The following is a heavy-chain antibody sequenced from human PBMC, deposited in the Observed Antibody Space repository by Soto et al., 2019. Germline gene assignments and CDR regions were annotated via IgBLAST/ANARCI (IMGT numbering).Heavy chain of an antibody. CDR1: GFTFSHYA. D-gene: IGHD1-26*01. CDR2: MSYDGGNE. Sequence: QVQLVESGGGVVQPGRSLRLSCAASGFTFSHYAMHWVRQAPGKGLEWVALMSYDGGNEYYADSVKGRFTISRDNSINTLYLQMNSLRAEDTDVYYCAKDGSHNFDYWGQGTLVTVSS. J-gene: IGHJ4*02. CDR3: AKDGSHNFDY. V-gene: IGHV3-30*18.